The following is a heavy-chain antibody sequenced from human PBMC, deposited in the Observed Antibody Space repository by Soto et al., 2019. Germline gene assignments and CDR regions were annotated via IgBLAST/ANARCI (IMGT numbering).Heavy chain of an antibody. CDR2: INAGNGNT. CDR3: ALHWRLVRLSY. D-gene: IGHD1-1*01. CDR1: GNTFTSYA. V-gene: IGHV1-3*01. Sequence: ASVKVSCKSSGNTFTSYAMHWVRQAPGQRLEWMGWINAGNGNTKYSQKFQGRVTITRDTSASTAYMELSSLRSEDTAVYYCALHWRLVRLSYWGQETLVTVAS. J-gene: IGHJ4*02.